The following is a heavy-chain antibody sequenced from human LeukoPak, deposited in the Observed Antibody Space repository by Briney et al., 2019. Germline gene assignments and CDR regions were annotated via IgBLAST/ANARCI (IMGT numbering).Heavy chain of an antibody. CDR3: ARDPTGYYGMDV. CDR2: INAGNGNT. D-gene: IGHD1-14*01. Sequence: ASVKVSCKASGYTFTSYAMHWVRRAPGQRLEWMGWINAGNGNTKYSQKFQGRVTITRDTSASTAYMELSSLRSEDTAVYYCARDPTGYYGMDVWGKGTTVTVSS. CDR1: GYTFTSYA. J-gene: IGHJ6*04. V-gene: IGHV1-3*01.